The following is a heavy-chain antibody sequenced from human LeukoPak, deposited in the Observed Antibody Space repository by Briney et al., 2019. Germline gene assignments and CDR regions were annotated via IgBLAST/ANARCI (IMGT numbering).Heavy chain of an antibody. V-gene: IGHV1-2*02. J-gene: IGHJ6*03. CDR3: ARDRTRYYYYSYMDV. CDR1: GYTFTSYD. CDR2: MNPNSGDT. D-gene: IGHD1-14*01. Sequence: GASVKVSCKASGYTFTSYDINWVRQATGQGLEWMGWMNPNSGDTNYAQKFQGRVTMTRDTSISTAYMELSRLRSDDTAVYYCARDRTRYYYYSYMDVWGKGTAVTISS.